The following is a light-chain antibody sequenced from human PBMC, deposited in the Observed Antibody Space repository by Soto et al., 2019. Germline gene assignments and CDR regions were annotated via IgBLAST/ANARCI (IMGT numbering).Light chain of an antibody. V-gene: IGLV1-47*02. CDR1: ASTIGSNS. Sequence: QSVLTQPPSASGTAGQVVTISCSGGASTIGSNSVYWYQHLPRMAPKLLIYYNNQRPSGVPDRFSGSRSGTSASLAIVGLRSEDEAVYYCAAWDASLSACVFGNGTKVTVL. J-gene: IGLJ1*01. CDR3: AAWDASLSACV. CDR2: YNN.